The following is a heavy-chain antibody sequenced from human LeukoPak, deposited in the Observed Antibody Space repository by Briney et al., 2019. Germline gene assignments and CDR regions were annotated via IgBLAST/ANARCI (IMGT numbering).Heavy chain of an antibody. J-gene: IGHJ6*03. D-gene: IGHD1-1*01. CDR2: ISSSGSSI. Sequence: GGSLRLSCAASGFTFSSYEMNWVRQAPGKGLEWVSYISSSGSSIYYADSVEGRFTISRDNAKNSLFLQMNSLRAEDTAVYYCARDRLLEDRDFYNYYYMDVWGKGTTVTVSS. V-gene: IGHV3-48*03. CDR1: GFTFSSYE. CDR3: ARDRLLEDRDFYNYYYMDV.